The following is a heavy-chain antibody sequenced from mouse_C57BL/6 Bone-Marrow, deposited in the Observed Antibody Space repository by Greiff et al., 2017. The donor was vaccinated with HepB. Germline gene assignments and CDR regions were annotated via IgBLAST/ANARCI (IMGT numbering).Heavy chain of an antibody. V-gene: IGHV1-72*01. J-gene: IGHJ4*01. Sequence: QVQLQQPGAELVKPGASVKLSCKASGYTFTSYWMHWVKQRPGRGLEWIGRIDPNSGGTKYNEKFKSKATLTVDKPSSTAYMQLSSLTSEDSAVYYCASGSTMVTTGVYYAMDYWGQGTSVTVSS. CDR1: GYTFTSYW. CDR2: IDPNSGGT. D-gene: IGHD2-2*01. CDR3: ASGSTMVTTGVYYAMDY.